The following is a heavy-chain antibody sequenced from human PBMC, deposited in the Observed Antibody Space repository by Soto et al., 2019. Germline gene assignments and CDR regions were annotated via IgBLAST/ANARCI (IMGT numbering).Heavy chain of an antibody. D-gene: IGHD3-3*01. Sequence: EVQLLESGGGLVQPGGSLILSCAASGYTFSNHAMSWFRQAPGKGMEWVSAMGPSGTTTYYADSVEGRFTISRDTSRNTLYLQINSLRAEDTALYSCTKGSFLRGEEIYLGQGALVTVSS. CDR1: GYTFSNHA. CDR3: TKGSFLRGEEIY. J-gene: IGHJ4*02. V-gene: IGHV3-23*01. CDR2: MGPSGTTT.